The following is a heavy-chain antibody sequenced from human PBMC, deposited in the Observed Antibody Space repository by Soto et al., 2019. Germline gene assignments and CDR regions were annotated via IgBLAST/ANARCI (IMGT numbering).Heavy chain of an antibody. CDR1: GFSWSSYW. D-gene: IGHD6-13*01. CDR2: IKQEQSEQ. CDR3: ASGQQMSLPLYSFDY. J-gene: IGHJ4*02. Sequence: PGGPLRLSWAASGFSWSSYWMSWVRQAAGKGLEWVANIKQEQSEQYDVDSVKGQFTISRDNAKNSLYLQMSRLRGEETAVDYCASGQQMSLPLYSFDYWGQGTLVTVSS. V-gene: IGHV3-7*01.